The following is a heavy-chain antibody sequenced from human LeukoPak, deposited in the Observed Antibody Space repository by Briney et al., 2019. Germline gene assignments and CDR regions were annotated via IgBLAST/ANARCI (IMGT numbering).Heavy chain of an antibody. V-gene: IGHV4-39*01. CDR1: GGSTSSSSYY. J-gene: IGHJ5*02. CDR3: ARHEDSAYGSGSYLS. Sequence: PSETLSPXCTVSGGSTSSSSYYWVWIRQPPGKGLEWIGSINYSGSTDYNESLKSRVTISVFTSKNQFSLKLSSVTAADTAVYYCARHEDSAYGSGSYLSWGQGTLVTVSS. D-gene: IGHD3-10*01. CDR2: INYSGST.